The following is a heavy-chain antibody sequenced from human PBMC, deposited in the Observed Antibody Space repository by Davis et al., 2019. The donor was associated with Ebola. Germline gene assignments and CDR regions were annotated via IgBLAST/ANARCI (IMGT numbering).Heavy chain of an antibody. D-gene: IGHD2-15*01. CDR2: INEDGTEK. V-gene: IGHV3-7*01. J-gene: IGHJ4*01. CDR3: LGGGSY. Sequence: GESLKISCAASGFTFSRYWMSWVRQVPGKGLEWVANINEDGTEKNYVDSVKGRFTISRDNAKNSLYLQMNSLRVEDTAVYYCLGGGSYWGHGTLVTVSS. CDR1: GFTFSRYW.